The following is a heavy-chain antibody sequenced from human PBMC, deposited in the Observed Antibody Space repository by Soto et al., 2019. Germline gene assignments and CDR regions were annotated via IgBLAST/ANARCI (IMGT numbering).Heavy chain of an antibody. D-gene: IGHD3-10*01. Sequence: PGESLKISCAASGFTFRSYGMHWVRQAPGKGLEWVSVIYSGGSTYYADSVKGRFTISRDNSKNTLYLQMNSLRAEDTAVYYCARALYGSGSLFDYWGQGTLVTVSS. CDR1: GFTFRSYG. V-gene: IGHV3-66*01. CDR2: IYSGGST. J-gene: IGHJ4*02. CDR3: ARALYGSGSLFDY.